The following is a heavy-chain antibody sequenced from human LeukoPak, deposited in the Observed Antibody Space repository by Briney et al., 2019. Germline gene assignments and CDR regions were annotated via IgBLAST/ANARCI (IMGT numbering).Heavy chain of an antibody. V-gene: IGHV3-48*02. CDR3: ARNMMGAGDFDL. CDR1: GFTFTSYS. CDR2: ITSGSTST. D-gene: IGHD3-16*01. J-gene: IGHJ4*02. Sequence: GGSLRLSCAASGFTFTSYSMNWIRKAPGKGPEWISYITSGSTSTQYADSVKGRFTISRDNAKNSFYLQMNSLRDEDTAVYFCARNMMGAGDFDLWGQGTLVAVSS.